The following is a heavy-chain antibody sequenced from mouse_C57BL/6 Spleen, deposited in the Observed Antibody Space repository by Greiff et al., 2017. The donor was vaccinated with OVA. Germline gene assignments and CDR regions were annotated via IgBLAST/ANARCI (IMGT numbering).Heavy chain of an antibody. J-gene: IGHJ3*01. CDR1: GYTFTDYY. Sequence: QVHVKQSGPELVKPGASVKISCKASGYTFTDYYINWVKQRPGQGLEWIGWIFPGSGSTYYNEKFKGKATLTVDKSSSTAYMLLSSLTSEDSAVYFCARDYYYGSSYNWFAYWGQGTLVTVSA. CDR2: IFPGSGST. CDR3: ARDYYYGSSYNWFAY. V-gene: IGHV1-75*01. D-gene: IGHD1-1*01.